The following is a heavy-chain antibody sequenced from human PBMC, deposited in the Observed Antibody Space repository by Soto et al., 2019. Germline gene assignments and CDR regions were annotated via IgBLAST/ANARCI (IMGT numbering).Heavy chain of an antibody. J-gene: IGHJ6*02. CDR3: ARDLRFRGFYGMDV. D-gene: IGHD3-10*01. Sequence: SETLSLTCTVSGASISSGGYYWSWIRQHPGKGLEWIGYIYYTGSTYYNPSLKSRVTISVDTSKNQFSLKLSSVTAADTAVYYCARDLRFRGFYGMDVWGQGTTVTVSS. V-gene: IGHV4-31*03. CDR2: IYYTGST. CDR1: GASISSGGYY.